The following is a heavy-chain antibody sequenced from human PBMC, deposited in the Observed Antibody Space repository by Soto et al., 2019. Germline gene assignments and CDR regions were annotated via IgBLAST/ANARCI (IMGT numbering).Heavy chain of an antibody. D-gene: IGHD3-3*01. CDR3: ARNTYVLRILEWLQKPYYYYRMDV. J-gene: IGHJ6*02. Sequence: SETLSLTCAVYGGSFSGYYWSWIRQPPGKGLEWIGEINHSGSTNYNPSLKSRVTISVDTSKNQFSLKLSSVTAADTAVYYCARNTYVLRILEWLQKPYYYYRMDVWGQGTTVTVSS. CDR2: INHSGST. V-gene: IGHV4-34*01. CDR1: GGSFSGYY.